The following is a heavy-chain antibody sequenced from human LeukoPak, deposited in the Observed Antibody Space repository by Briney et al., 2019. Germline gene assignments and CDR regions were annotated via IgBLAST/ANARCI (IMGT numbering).Heavy chain of an antibody. CDR3: ARSYDYGDYVTRGQH. Sequence: SVKVSCTASGGTFSSYAISWVRQAPGQGLEWMGRIIPILGIANYAQKFQGRVTITADKSTSTAYMELSSLRSEDTAVYYCARSYDYGDYVTRGQHWGQGTLVTVSS. CDR1: GGTFSSYA. CDR2: IIPILGIA. J-gene: IGHJ1*01. D-gene: IGHD4-17*01. V-gene: IGHV1-69*04.